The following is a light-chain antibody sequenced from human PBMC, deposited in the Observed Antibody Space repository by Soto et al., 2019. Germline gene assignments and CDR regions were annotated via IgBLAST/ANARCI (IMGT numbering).Light chain of an antibody. V-gene: IGLV2-11*01. Sequence: ALTQPRSVSRSPGQSVTISCTGTSSDVGGYNYVSWYQQHPGRAPKVMIYDVSKRPSGVPDRFSGSKSGNTASLTISGLQAEDEADYYCCSYAGSYTYVFGTGTKVTVL. CDR2: DVS. CDR1: SSDVGGYNY. CDR3: CSYAGSYTYV. J-gene: IGLJ1*01.